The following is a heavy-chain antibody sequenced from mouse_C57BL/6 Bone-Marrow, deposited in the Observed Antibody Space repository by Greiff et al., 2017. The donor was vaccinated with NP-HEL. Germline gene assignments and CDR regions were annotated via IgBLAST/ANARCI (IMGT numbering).Heavy chain of an antibody. CDR3: AREGGLRLRTYAMDY. CDR2: INYDGSST. V-gene: IGHV5-16*01. CDR1: GFTFSDYY. D-gene: IGHD2-4*01. J-gene: IGHJ4*01. Sequence: VMLVESEGGLVQPGSSMKLSCTASGFTFSDYYMAWVRQVPEKGLEWVANINYDGSSTYYLDSLKSRFIISRDNAKNILYLQMRSLKSEDTATYYCAREGGLRLRTYAMDYWGQGTSVTVSS.